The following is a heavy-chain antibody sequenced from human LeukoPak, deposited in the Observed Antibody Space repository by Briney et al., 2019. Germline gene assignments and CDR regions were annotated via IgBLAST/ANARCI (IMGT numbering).Heavy chain of an antibody. J-gene: IGHJ4*02. CDR2: ISSTVIST. CDR3: AKGTVRFLEWSQRGYFDY. V-gene: IGHV3-23*01. Sequence: GGSLRLSCAASGFTFSNYAMTWVRQAPGKGLEWVSSISSTVISTYNADSVKGRFTISRDNSKNTLYLQMNSLRADDTAIYYCAKGTVRFLEWSQRGYFDYWGQGILVTVSS. CDR1: GFTFSNYA. D-gene: IGHD3-3*01.